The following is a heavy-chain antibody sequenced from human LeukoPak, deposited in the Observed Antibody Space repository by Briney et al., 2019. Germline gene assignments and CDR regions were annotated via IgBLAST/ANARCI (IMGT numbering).Heavy chain of an antibody. D-gene: IGHD5-18*01. CDR1: GGSISSYY. V-gene: IGHV4-38-2*02. CDR2: IYHSGST. CDR3: AREGGYSYGPPGY. J-gene: IGHJ4*02. Sequence: SETLSLTCTVSGGSISSYYWSWIRQPPGKGLEWIGSIYHSGSTYYSPSLKSRVTISVDTSKNQFSLKLSSVTAADTAVYYCAREGGYSYGPPGYWGQGTLVTVSS.